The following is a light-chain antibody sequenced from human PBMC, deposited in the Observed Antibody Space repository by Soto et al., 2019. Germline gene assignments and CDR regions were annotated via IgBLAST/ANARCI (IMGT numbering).Light chain of an antibody. V-gene: IGLV2-11*01. CDR1: SSDVGGYNY. CDR2: DVS. CDR3: CSYAGSYTFVV. J-gene: IGLJ2*01. Sequence: QSVLTQPRSVSGSPGQSVTISCTGTSSDVGGYNYVSWYQQHPGKAPKLMIYDVSERPSGVPDRFSGSKSGNTASLTISGLQAEDEANYYCCSYAGSYTFVVFSGGTKLTVL.